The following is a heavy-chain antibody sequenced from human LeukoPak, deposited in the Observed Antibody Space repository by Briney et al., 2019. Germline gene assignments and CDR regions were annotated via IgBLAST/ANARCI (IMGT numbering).Heavy chain of an antibody. V-gene: IGHV3-30*02. CDR3: AKDRGSGSYGSYNWFDP. CDR2: IRYDGSNK. J-gene: IGHJ5*02. Sequence: PGGSLRLSCAASGFTVSSNYMSWVRQAPGKGLEWVAFIRYDGSNKYYADSVKGRFTISRDNSKNTLYLQMNSLRAEDTAVYYCAKDRGSGSYGSYNWFDPWGQGTLVTVSS. CDR1: GFTVSSNY. D-gene: IGHD1-26*01.